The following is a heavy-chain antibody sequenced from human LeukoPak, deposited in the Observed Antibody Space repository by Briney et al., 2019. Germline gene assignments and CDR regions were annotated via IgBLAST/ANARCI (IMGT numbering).Heavy chain of an antibody. V-gene: IGHV3-30*04. CDR3: AREIWGRAGTLVY. CDR2: ISYDGSNK. J-gene: IGHJ4*02. Sequence: GGSLRLSCAASGFTFSSYAMHWVRQAPGKGLEWVAVISYDGSNKYYADSVKGRFTISRDNSKNTLYLQMNSLRAEDTAVYYCAREIWGRAGTLVYWGQGTLVTVSS. CDR1: GFTFSSYA. D-gene: IGHD6-19*01.